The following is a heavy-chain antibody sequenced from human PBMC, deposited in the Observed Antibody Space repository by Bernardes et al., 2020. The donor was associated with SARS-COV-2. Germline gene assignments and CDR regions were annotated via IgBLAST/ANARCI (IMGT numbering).Heavy chain of an antibody. CDR1: GFSLSRSGVG. V-gene: IGHV2-5*02. CDR2: IYWDDDK. J-gene: IGHJ4*02. D-gene: IGHD3-10*01. CDR3: AHRSITLVRGKYYFDY. Sequence: SGDTLSKPTQTLTLTCTFSGFSLSRSGVGVGWIRQPPGKALECLALIYWDDDKRYSPSLKRRLTITKDTSKDQVVLTMTNMDPVDTATYYCAHRSITLVRGKYYFDYWGQGTLVTVSS.